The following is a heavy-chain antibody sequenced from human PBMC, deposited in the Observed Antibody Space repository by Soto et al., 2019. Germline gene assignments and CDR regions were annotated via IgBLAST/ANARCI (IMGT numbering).Heavy chain of an antibody. CDR1: GFTFCSYA. CDR3: EKEIVAAAYVETSPFDV. J-gene: IGHJ4*02. CDR2: IDGSGGDT. D-gene: IGHD2-15*01. V-gene: IGHV3-23*01. Sequence: EVQLLESGGGLVQAGGSLRLSCAASGFTFCSYAMGWVRQAPGSGLAWVSVIDGSGGDTSFADSVKGRFTISRDNSKKTLDLNMRSVRVEDTARYSCEKEIVAAAYVETSPFDVWGQGTQVTVSS.